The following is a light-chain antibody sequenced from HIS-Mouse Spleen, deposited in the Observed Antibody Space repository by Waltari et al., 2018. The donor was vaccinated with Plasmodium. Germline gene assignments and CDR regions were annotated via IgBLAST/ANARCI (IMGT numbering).Light chain of an antibody. V-gene: IGLV2-23*01. CDR2: EGS. J-gene: IGLJ1*01. CDR1: SSDVGRYNL. CDR3: CSYAGSSTYV. Sequence: QSALTQPASVSGSPGQSIPISCTGTSSDVGRYNLFHWYQQHPGKAPKLMIYEGSKRPSGVSNRFSGSKSGNTASLTISGLQAEDEADYYCCSYAGSSTYVFGTGTKVTVL.